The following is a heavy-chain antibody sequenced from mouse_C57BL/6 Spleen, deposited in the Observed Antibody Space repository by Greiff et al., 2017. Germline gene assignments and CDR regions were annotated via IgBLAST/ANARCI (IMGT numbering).Heavy chain of an antibody. Sequence: EVQGVESGGGLVQPGGSMKLSCVASGFTFSNYWMNWVRQSPEKGLEWVAQIRLKSDNYATHYAESVKGRFTISRYDSKRSVYLQMNNLRAEETGIYYCTGRAEEYFYVWGTGTTVTVSS. D-gene: IGHD3-1*01. V-gene: IGHV6-3*01. CDR1: GFTFSNYW. CDR2: IRLKSDNYAT. J-gene: IGHJ1*03. CDR3: TGRAEEYFYV.